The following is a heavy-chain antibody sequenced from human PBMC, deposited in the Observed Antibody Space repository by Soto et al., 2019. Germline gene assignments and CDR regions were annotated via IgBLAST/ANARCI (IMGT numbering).Heavy chain of an antibody. J-gene: IGHJ5*02. CDR2: ISQSGFT. Sequence: QVQLQQRGAGLLRPSETLSLTCAVSTESLRGYYWTWIRQSPGKGLEWIGEISQSGFTNYNPSLESRVTLSVDTSKSEFSLHLTSMTAADTALYYCARGLFGSGWYSYFDPWGQGTPVTVSS. D-gene: IGHD6-19*01. CDR1: TESLRGYY. CDR3: ARGLFGSGWYSYFDP. V-gene: IGHV4-34*01.